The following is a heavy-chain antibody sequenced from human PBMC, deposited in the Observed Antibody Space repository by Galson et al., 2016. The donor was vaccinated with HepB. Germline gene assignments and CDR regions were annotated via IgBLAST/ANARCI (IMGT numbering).Heavy chain of an antibody. J-gene: IGHJ4*02. D-gene: IGHD1-26*01. CDR2: IYHSGTT. Sequence: ETLSLTCIVSGDSLSSSNWWTWVRQPPGKGLEWIGEIYHSGTTNYNPSLKSRVTISVDKSKNQFSLKLSSVTAADTAVYYCAKGGRGSYYSGSWGPGTLVTVSS. V-gene: IGHV4-4*02. CDR3: AKGGRGSYYSGS. CDR1: GDSLSSSNW.